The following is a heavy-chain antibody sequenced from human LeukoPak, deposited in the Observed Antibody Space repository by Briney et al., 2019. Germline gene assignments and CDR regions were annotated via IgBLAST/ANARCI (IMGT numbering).Heavy chain of an antibody. J-gene: IGHJ4*02. D-gene: IGHD3-22*01. CDR2: IYYSGST. CDR1: GGSGSGYY. Sequence: SETLSLTCAVYGGSGSGYYWGLIRQPPGKGLEWIGSIYYSGSTYYNPSLKSRVTISVDTFKNQFSLKLSSVTAADTAVYYCARQRDDSSGYSRTGFDYWGQGTLVTVSS. CDR3: ARQRDDSSGYSRTGFDY. V-gene: IGHV4-39*01.